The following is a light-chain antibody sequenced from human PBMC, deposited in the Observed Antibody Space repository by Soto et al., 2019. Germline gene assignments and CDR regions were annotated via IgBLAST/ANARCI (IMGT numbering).Light chain of an antibody. CDR1: QSVSSY. Sequence: EIVLTQSPATLSLSPGERATLSCRASQSVSSYLDWYQQKPGQAPRLLIYDASSRATGIPARFSGSGSETEFTLTISSLEPEDLAVYYCQQRSNWPVTFGQGTRVEI. CDR3: QQRSNWPVT. V-gene: IGKV3-11*01. J-gene: IGKJ1*01. CDR2: DAS.